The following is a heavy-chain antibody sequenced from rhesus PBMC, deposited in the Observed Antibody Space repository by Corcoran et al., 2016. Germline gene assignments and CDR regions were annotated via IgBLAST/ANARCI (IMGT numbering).Heavy chain of an antibody. Sequence: QVQLQESGPGLVKPSETLSLTCAVSGYSIRSGSYWGWLRQPPGQGLEWIGRFNGRGVSNYLNPSLNSRVTLSVDTSKNQFSRKLSSGTAADTAVYYWARVGSSWSEWDTVGTEWYFDLWGPGTPITISS. CDR3: ARVGSSWSEWDTVGTEWYFDL. J-gene: IGHJ2*01. CDR2: FNGRGVSN. V-gene: IGHV4S14*01. CDR1: GYSIRSGSY. D-gene: IGHD5-42*01.